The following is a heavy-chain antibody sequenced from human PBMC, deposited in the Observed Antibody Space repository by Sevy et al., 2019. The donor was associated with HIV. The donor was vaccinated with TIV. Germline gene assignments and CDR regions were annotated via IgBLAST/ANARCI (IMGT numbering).Heavy chain of an antibody. J-gene: IGHJ3*02. CDR3: ARDRLDYGDYVPDDAFDI. CDR2: ISYDGSNK. CDR1: GFTFSSYA. V-gene: IGHV3-30-3*01. D-gene: IGHD4-17*01. Sequence: GGSLRLSCAASGFTFSSYAMHWVRQAPGKGLEWVAVISYDGSNKYYADSVKGRFTISRDNSKNTLYLQMNSLRAEDTAVYYCARDRLDYGDYVPDDAFDIWGQWTMVTVSS.